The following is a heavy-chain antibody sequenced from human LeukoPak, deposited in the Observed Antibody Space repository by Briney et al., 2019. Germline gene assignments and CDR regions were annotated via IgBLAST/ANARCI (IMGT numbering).Heavy chain of an antibody. D-gene: IGHD4-23*01. CDR1: GGTFSSYA. Sequence: GASVKVSCKASGGTFSSYAISWVRQAPGQGLEWMGRIIPIFGTANYAQKFQGRVTITTDESTSTAYMELSSLRSEDTAVYHCALTMVVTHPLDYWGQGTLVTVSS. V-gene: IGHV1-69*05. J-gene: IGHJ4*02. CDR2: IIPIFGTA. CDR3: ALTMVVTHPLDY.